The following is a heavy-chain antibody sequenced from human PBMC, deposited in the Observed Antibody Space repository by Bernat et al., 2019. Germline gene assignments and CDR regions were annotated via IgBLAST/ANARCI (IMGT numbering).Heavy chain of an antibody. V-gene: IGHV3-74*01. CDR3: AREVGAICPMQNWFDP. CDR2: INSDGSST. Sequence: EVQLVESGGGLVQPGGSLRLSCAASGFTFSSYWMHWVRQAPGKGLVWVSRINSDGSSTSYADSVKGRFTISRDNAKNTLYLQMNSLRAEDTAVYYCAREVGAICPMQNWFDPWGQGTLVTVSA. J-gene: IGHJ5*02. CDR1: GFTFSSYW. D-gene: IGHD1-26*01.